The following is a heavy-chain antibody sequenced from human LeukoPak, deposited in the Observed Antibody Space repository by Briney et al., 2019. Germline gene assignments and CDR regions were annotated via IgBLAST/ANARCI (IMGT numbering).Heavy chain of an antibody. J-gene: IGHJ4*02. CDR1: GFTVSSNC. V-gene: IGHV3-53*01. Sequence: GGSLRLSCAASGFTVSSNCMSWVRQAPGKGLEWVSLIYSGGSTYYADSVKGRFTISRDNSKNTLYLQMNSLRAEDTAVYYCAKDFDESAYYFDYWGQGTLVTVSS. CDR2: IYSGGST. D-gene: IGHD3-9*01. CDR3: AKDFDESAYYFDY.